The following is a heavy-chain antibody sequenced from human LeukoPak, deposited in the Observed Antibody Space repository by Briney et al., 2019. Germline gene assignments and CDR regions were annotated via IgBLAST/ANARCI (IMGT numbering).Heavy chain of an antibody. V-gene: IGHV4-4*07. J-gene: IGHJ3*02. Sequence: SETLSLTCAVYGGSFSGYYWSWIRQPAGKGLEWIGRIYTSGSTNYNPSLKSRVTISVDTSKNQFSLKLSSVTAADTAVYYCARDETGGVAFDIWGQGTMVTVSS. D-gene: IGHD1-26*01. CDR1: GGSFSGYY. CDR3: ARDETGGVAFDI. CDR2: IYTSGST.